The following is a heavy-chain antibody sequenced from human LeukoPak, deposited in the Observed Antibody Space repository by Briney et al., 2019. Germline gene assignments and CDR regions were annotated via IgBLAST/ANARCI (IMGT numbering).Heavy chain of an antibody. V-gene: IGHV1-18*01. CDR3: ARDQDSGSYWGGFDY. J-gene: IGHJ4*02. D-gene: IGHD1-26*01. CDR2: ISAYNGNT. Sequence: ASVKVSCKASGYTFTSYGISWVRQAPGQGLEWMGWISAYNGNTNYAQKLQGRVTMTTDTSTSTAYMELRSLRSDDTAVYYCARDQDSGSYWGGFDYWGQGTLVTVSS. CDR1: GYTFTSYG.